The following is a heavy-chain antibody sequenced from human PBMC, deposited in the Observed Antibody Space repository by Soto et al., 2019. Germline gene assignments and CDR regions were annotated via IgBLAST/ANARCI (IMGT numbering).Heavy chain of an antibody. J-gene: IGHJ4*02. CDR3: AKVKLRLGELSVFDY. D-gene: IGHD3-16*02. V-gene: IGHV3-23*01. CDR2: ISGSGGST. Sequence: GGSLRLSCAASGFTFSSYAMSWVRQAPGKGLEWVSAISGSGGSTYYADSVKGRLTISRDNSKNTLYLQMNSLRAEDTAVYYCAKVKLRLGELSVFDYWGQGTLVTVSS. CDR1: GFTFSSYA.